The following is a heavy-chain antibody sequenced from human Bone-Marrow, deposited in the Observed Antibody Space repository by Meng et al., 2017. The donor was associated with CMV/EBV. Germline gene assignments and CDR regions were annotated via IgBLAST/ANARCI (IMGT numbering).Heavy chain of an antibody. CDR3: AKEVQTIRITPQNNYFDY. CDR2: IRYDGSNK. CDR1: GFTFSSYG. Sequence: GESLKISCAASGFTFSSYGMHWVRQAPGKGLEWVAFIRYDGSNKYYADSVKGRFTISRDNSKNTLYLQMNSLRAEDTAVYYCAKEVQTIRITPQNNYFDYWAQGTLVTVSS. J-gene: IGHJ4*02. D-gene: IGHD2-15*01. V-gene: IGHV3-30*02.